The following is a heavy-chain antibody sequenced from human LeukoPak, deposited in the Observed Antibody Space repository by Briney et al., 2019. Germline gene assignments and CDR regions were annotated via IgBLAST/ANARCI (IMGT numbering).Heavy chain of an antibody. J-gene: IGHJ4*02. CDR2: IKEDGSEK. CDR1: GFTFSNYW. V-gene: IGHV3-7*01. CDR3: AKENYFGSGSYPDY. D-gene: IGHD3-10*01. Sequence: PGGSLRLSCAASGFTFSNYWMSWVRQAPGKGLEWVANIKEDGSEKYYVDSVKGRFTISRDNARNSLYLQMNSLRAEDTAVYYCAKENYFGSGSYPDYWGQGALVTVSS.